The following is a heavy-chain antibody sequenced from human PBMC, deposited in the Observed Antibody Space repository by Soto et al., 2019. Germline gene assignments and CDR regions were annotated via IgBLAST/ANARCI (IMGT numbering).Heavy chain of an antibody. Sequence: QITLKESGPTLVKPTQTLTLTCTFSGFSLTTQGVHVGWIRQPPGKALEWLALIYWDDNEVYSPSLKNRLTITKYTTKCQVVLTLATVEPVDTATCCCVYRDFGDYFFQFWGQGILVNVSS. CDR2: IYWDDNE. D-gene: IGHD4-17*01. CDR3: VYRDFGDYFFQF. CDR1: GFSLTTQGVH. J-gene: IGHJ4*02. V-gene: IGHV2-5*02.